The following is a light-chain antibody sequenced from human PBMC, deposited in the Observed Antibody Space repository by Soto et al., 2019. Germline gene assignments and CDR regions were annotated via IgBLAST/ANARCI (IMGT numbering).Light chain of an antibody. CDR1: SSDVGAYNY. J-gene: IGLJ2*01. Sequence: QSVLTQPASVSGSPGQSITISCTGTSSDVGAYNYVSWYQQHPGKAPKVMIYEVSNRPSGVSNRLSGSKSGNTASLTISGLQAEDEADYYCSSYSSSSIVIFGGGTKLTVL. V-gene: IGLV2-14*01. CDR2: EVS. CDR3: SSYSSSSIVI.